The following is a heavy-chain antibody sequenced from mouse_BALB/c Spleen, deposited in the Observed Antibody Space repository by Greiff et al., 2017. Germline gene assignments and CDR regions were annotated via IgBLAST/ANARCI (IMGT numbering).Heavy chain of an antibody. Sequence: VQRVESGPGLVAPSQSLSITCTVSGFSLTGYGVNWVRQPPGKGLEWLGMIWGDGSTDYNSALKSRLSISKDNSKSQVFLKMNSLQTDDTARYYCARAYYRYDRGYAMDYWGQGTSVTVSS. V-gene: IGHV2-6-7*01. CDR2: IWGDGST. J-gene: IGHJ4*01. CDR3: ARAYYRYDRGYAMDY. D-gene: IGHD2-14*01. CDR1: GFSLTGYG.